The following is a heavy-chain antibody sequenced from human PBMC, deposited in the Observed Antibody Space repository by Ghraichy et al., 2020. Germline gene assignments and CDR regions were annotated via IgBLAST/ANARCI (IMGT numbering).Heavy chain of an antibody. CDR1: GFTFSSYA. CDR3: AKSREGGAYDASDI. Sequence: GESLNISCAASGFTFSSYAMSWVRQAPGKGLEWVSAISGSGGSTYYADSVKGRFTISRDNSRNTVYLHMNSLRAEDTAVYLCAKSREGGAYDASDIGAQGTMVTVSS. D-gene: IGHD1-26*01. J-gene: IGHJ3*02. CDR2: ISGSGGST. V-gene: IGHV3-23*01.